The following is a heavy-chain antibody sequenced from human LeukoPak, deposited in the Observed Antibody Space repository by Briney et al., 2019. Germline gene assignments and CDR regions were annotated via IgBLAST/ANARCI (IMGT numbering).Heavy chain of an antibody. J-gene: IGHJ6*02. D-gene: IGHD3-10*01. CDR2: ISSSGSTI. CDR1: GFTFSSYA. CDR3: ARDLGRAAAGVVRGVIRLGYYGMDV. Sequence: GGSLRLSCAASGFTFSSYAMSWIRQAPGKGLEWVSYISSSGSTIYYADSVKGRFTISRDNAKNSLYLQMNSLRAEDTAVYYCARDLGRAAAGVVRGVIRLGYYGMDVWGQGTTVTVSS. V-gene: IGHV3-11*01.